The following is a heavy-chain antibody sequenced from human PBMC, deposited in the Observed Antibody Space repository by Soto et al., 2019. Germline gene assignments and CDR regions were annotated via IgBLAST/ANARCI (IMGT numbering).Heavy chain of an antibody. J-gene: IGHJ5*02. CDR3: ARAHSPSPFVVVVAATKQPFDP. CDR1: GGSISSGGYY. Sequence: QVQLQESGPGLVKPSQTLSLTCTVSGGSISSGGYYWSWIRQHPGKGLEWIGYIYYSGSTYYNPYLKGRVIISEDTSKNHFSLKLSSVTAADTAVYYCARAHSPSPFVVVVAATKQPFDPWGQGTLVTVSS. CDR2: IYYSGST. V-gene: IGHV4-31*03. D-gene: IGHD2-15*01.